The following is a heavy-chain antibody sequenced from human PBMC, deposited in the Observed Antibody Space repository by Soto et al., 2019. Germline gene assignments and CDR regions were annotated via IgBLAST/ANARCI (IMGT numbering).Heavy chain of an antibody. CDR1: GFTFSSYS. J-gene: IGHJ5*02. Sequence: GGSLRLSCAASGFTFSSYSMNWVRQAPGKGLEWVSSISSSSSYIYYADSVKGRFTISRDNAKNSLYLQMNSLRAEDTAVYYCARDLGYCSSTSCYAGSFDPWGQGTLVTVSS. CDR2: ISSSSSYI. V-gene: IGHV3-21*01. D-gene: IGHD2-2*01. CDR3: ARDLGYCSSTSCYAGSFDP.